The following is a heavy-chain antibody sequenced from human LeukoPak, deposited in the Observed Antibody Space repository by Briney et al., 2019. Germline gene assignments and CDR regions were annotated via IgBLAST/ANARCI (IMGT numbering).Heavy chain of an antibody. CDR2: ISGSGGST. J-gene: IGHJ4*02. V-gene: IGHV3-23*01. D-gene: IGHD1-1*01. Sequence: PGGSLRLSCAASGFTFSSNAMSWVRQAPGKGLEWVSGISGSGGSTYYADSVKGRFTLSRDNSKNTLYLQMNSLRAEDTAVYYCAKGTTADIPLVDYWGQPTLVSVCS. CDR1: GFTFSSNA. CDR3: AKGTTADIPLVDY.